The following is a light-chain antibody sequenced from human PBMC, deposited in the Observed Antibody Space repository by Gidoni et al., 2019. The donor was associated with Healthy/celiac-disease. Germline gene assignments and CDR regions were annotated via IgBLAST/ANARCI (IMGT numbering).Light chain of an antibody. CDR1: QSIGFW. Sequence: DIQLTQSPSTLSASAGDRVTITCRASQSIGFWLAWYRQKPGEAPSLLISQASILQSGVPSRFSGSGSRTEFTLTINNLQPDDFATYFCQQYNGHPWAFXXXTKVEIK. J-gene: IGKJ1*01. CDR2: QAS. CDR3: QQYNGHPWA. V-gene: IGKV1-5*03.